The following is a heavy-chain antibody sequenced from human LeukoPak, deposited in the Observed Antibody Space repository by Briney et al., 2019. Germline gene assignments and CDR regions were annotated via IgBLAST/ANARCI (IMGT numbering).Heavy chain of an antibody. J-gene: IGHJ6*03. CDR3: ARGTSYYDSSAYYRRNSPNYMDV. D-gene: IGHD3-22*01. Sequence: ASVKVSCKASGYTFTRYTMHWVRQAPGQRLGLMGWIDAGNGKTKYSQEFQDRVTITRDTSASTVYMELSSLRSEDMAVYYCARGTSYYDSSAYYRRNSPNYMDVWGKGTTATVS. CDR1: GYTFTRYT. V-gene: IGHV1-3*03. CDR2: IDAGNGKT.